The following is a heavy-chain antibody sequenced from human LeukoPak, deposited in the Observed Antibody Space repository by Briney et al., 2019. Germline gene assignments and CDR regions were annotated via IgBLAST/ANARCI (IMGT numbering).Heavy chain of an antibody. CDR2: ISSSSSTI. J-gene: IGHJ4*02. CDR3: ARDRYGDYVSDS. V-gene: IGHV3-48*02. D-gene: IGHD4-17*01. Sequence: PGRSLRLSCAASGFTFSIYSMNWVRQAPGKGLEWVSYISSSSSTIYYADSVKGRFTISRDSAKNSLYLQMNSLRDEDTAVYYCARDRYGDYVSDSWGQGTLVTVSS. CDR1: GFTFSIYS.